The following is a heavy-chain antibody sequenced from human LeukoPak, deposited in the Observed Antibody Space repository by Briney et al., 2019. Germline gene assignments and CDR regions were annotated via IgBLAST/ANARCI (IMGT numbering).Heavy chain of an antibody. CDR3: AAQYSGYVRLDY. J-gene: IGHJ4*02. D-gene: IGHD5-12*01. CDR1: GGSFSDYY. Sequence: PSETLSLTCAVYGGSFSDYYWSWIRQPPGKGLEWIGEISHSGSTNYNPSLKCRVTMSVDTSKNQFSLKLTSVTAADTAVYYCAAQYSGYVRLDYWGQGTLVTVSS. CDR2: ISHSGST. V-gene: IGHV4-34*01.